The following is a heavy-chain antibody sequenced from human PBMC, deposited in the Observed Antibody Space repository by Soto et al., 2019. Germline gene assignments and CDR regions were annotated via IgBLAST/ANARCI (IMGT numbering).Heavy chain of an antibody. CDR3: AILTPITGVY. V-gene: IGHV1-69*10. D-gene: IGHD5-12*01. CDR1: GGSFITYT. CDR2: IIPMFGII. J-gene: IGHJ4*02. Sequence: SGKVSCKVSGGSFITYTLTLLRQAPGQGLEWMGGIIPMFGIINYAQKFQGRVTITADRSTTTAYLELISLRSDDTAVYYCAILTPITGVYWGQGAQVTVS.